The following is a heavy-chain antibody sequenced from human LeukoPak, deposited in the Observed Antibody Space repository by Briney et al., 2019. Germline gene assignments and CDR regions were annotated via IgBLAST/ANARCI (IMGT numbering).Heavy chain of an antibody. CDR1: GGSISSYY. J-gene: IGHJ4*02. Sequence: SETLSLTCTVSGGSISSYYWSWIRQPPGEGLEWIGYIYYSGSTNYNPSLKSRVTISVDTSKNQFSLKLSSVTAADTAVYYCASNTLADQEYYFDYWGQGTLVTVYS. CDR3: ASNTLADQEYYFDY. CDR2: IYYSGST. V-gene: IGHV4-59*01. D-gene: IGHD2-15*01.